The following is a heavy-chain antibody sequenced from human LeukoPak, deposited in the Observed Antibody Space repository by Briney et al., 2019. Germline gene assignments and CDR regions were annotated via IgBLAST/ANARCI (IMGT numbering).Heavy chain of an antibody. CDR1: GFTFSSHA. Sequence: GGSLRLSCAASGFTFSSHAMSWVRQAPGKGLEWVSAIGGSGGSTYYADSVKGRFTISRDNSKNTLYLQMNSLRVEDTAVYSCTRGPRPLRYCSGGSCPSYYSGMDVWGQGTTVTVSS. V-gene: IGHV3-23*01. J-gene: IGHJ6*02. CDR3: TRGPRPLRYCSGGSCPSYYSGMDV. D-gene: IGHD2-15*01. CDR2: IGGSGGST.